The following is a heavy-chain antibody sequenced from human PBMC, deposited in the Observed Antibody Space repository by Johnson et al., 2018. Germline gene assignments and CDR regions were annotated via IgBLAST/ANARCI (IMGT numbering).Heavy chain of an antibody. CDR3: ARDGEYFQY. V-gene: IGHV3-7*01. CDR1: GFTFSRYW. J-gene: IGHJ1*01. Sequence: VQLQESGGGLVQXGGSXRLXCVGSGFTFSRYWMTWVRQAPGKGLEWVANINLDGSEKYYVDSVKGRFTISRDNVKNSHYLQMNSLRAEDTAVYYCARDGEYFQYWGQGTLVTVSP. CDR2: INLDGSEK.